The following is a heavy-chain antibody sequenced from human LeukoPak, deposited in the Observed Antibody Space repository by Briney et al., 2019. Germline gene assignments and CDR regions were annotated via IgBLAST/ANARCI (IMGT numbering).Heavy chain of an antibody. D-gene: IGHD2-2*01. Sequence: AAVKVSCKASGYTFTSYGISWVRQAPGQGLEWMGWISAYNGNTNYAQKLQGRVTMTTDTSTSTAYMELRSLRSDDTAVYYCARATLLGLPAATLGSAFDIWGQGTMVTVSS. V-gene: IGHV1-18*01. CDR3: ARATLLGLPAATLGSAFDI. CDR2: ISAYNGNT. J-gene: IGHJ3*02. CDR1: GYTFTSYG.